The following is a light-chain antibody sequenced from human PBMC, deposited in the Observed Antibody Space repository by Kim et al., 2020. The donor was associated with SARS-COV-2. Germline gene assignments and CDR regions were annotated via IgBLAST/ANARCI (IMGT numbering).Light chain of an antibody. V-gene: IGKV1-5*03. CDR3: QHYYSYPYT. Sequence: DIQMTQSPSTLSASVGDRVTITCRASQSISNWLAWYQQKPGKAPKLLIYKASGLESGVPSRFSGSGSGTEFTLTISSLQPDDFATFYCQHYYSYPYTFGQGTKLEI. J-gene: IGKJ2*01. CDR2: KAS. CDR1: QSISNW.